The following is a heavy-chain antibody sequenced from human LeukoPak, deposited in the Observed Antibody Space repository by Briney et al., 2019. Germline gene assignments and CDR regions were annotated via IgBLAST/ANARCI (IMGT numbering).Heavy chain of an antibody. CDR1: GFTFSSYA. D-gene: IGHD3-10*01. CDR3: ARDVMVRGEAWFDP. J-gene: IGHJ5*02. V-gene: IGHV3-30-3*01. CDR2: ISYDGSNK. Sequence: GRSLRLSCAASGFTFSSYAMHWVRQAPGKGLEWVAVISYDGSNKYYADSVKGRFTISRDNSKNTLYLQMNSLRAEDTAVYYCARDVMVRGEAWFDPWGQGTLVTVSS.